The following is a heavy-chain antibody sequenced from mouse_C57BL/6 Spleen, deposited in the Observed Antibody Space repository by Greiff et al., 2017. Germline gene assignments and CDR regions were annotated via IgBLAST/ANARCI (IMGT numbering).Heavy chain of an antibody. CDR2: IYPSSGNT. V-gene: IGHV1-81*01. CDR3: ARRRDDAGYYYARDY. J-gene: IGHJ4*01. CDR1: GYTFTSYG. D-gene: IGHD2-14*01. Sequence: VQRVESGAELARPGASVKLSCKASGYTFTSYGLSWVKQRTGQGLEWIGEIYPSSGNTYYNEKFKGKATLTADKSSSTAYMELRSLTSEDSAVYFCARRRDDAGYYYARDYWGQGTSVTVSS.